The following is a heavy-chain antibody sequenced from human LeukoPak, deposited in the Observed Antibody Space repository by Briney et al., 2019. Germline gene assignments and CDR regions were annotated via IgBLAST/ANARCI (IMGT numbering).Heavy chain of an antibody. CDR2: IIPILGIA. J-gene: IGHJ4*02. V-gene: IGHV1-69*04. CDR3: ASDGGRNSGWYPYYFDY. CDR1: GGTFSSDA. Sequence: ASVKVSCKASGGTFSSDAIIWVRQAPGQGLEWLGRIIPILGIANYAQKFQGRVTITADKSTSTAYMELSSLRSDDTAVYYCASDGGRNSGWYPYYFDYWGQGTLVTVSS. D-gene: IGHD6-19*01.